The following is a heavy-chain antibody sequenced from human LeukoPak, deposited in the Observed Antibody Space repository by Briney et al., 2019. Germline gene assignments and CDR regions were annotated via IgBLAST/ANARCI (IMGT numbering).Heavy chain of an antibody. Sequence: GGSLRLSFAASGFTLSGYWMRWVRQAPGKGLELVATIQEDGSKKYYVDSVEGRLTVSIDKAKKSVHRKMGRVREDNTAVYHCESTRGTWGQGTTVTVSS. CDR2: IQEDGSKK. J-gene: IGHJ6*01. CDR3: ESTRGT. V-gene: IGHV3-7*01. CDR1: GFTLSGYW. D-gene: IGHD1-14*01.